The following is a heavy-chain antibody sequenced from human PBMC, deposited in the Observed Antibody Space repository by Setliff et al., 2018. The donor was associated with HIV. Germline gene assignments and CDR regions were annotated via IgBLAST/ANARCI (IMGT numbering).Heavy chain of an antibody. CDR3: ARERDSNCYQFDY. D-gene: IGHD3-22*01. Sequence: ASVKVSCKASGFTFTNYAIHWVRQAPGQRREWMGWINVDSGNTKYLQDLQGRVTISKGRSASTAYMEVSNLRSEDMAVYYCARERDSNCYQFDYWGQGTLVTVSS. J-gene: IGHJ4*02. CDR1: GFTFTNYA. CDR2: INVDSGNT. V-gene: IGHV1-3*03.